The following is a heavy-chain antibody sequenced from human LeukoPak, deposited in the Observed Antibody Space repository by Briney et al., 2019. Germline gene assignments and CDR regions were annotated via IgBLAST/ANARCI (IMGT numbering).Heavy chain of an antibody. CDR2: FDPEDGET. J-gene: IGHJ4*02. CDR1: GYTLTELS. CDR3: ATDLVSSGWYDGFDY. Sequence: ASVKVSCKVSGYTLTELSLHWVRQAPGKGLEWMGGFDPEDGETIYAQKFQGRVTMTEDTSTDTAYMELSSLRSEDTAVYYCATDLVSSGWYDGFDYWGQGTLVTVSS. D-gene: IGHD6-19*01. V-gene: IGHV1-24*01.